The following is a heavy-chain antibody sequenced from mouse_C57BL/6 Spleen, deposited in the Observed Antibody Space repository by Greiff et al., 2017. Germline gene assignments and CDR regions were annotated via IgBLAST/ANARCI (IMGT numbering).Heavy chain of an antibody. CDR2: ISYSGST. CDR1: GYSITSDY. J-gene: IGHJ2*01. D-gene: IGHD1-1*01. CDR3: ASTPLYYCSSGGYFDY. V-gene: IGHV3-8*01. Sequence: EVQLKESGPGLAKPSQTLSLTCSVTGYSITSDYWNWIRKFPGNKLEYMGYISYSGSTDYNPSLKRRISITRDTSKNQYYLQLTSVPTEDTATYYCASTPLYYCSSGGYFDYWGQGTTLTVSS.